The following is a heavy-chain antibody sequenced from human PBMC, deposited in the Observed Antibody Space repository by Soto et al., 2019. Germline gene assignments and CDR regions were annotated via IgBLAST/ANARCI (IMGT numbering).Heavy chain of an antibody. Sequence: QVQLVQSGAEVKKPGASVKVSCKASGYTFTSYGISWVRQAPGQGLEWMGWISAYNGNTTYAQKLQGRVTMTTDTPTSTAYTRLRSLRSEDTAVYYWAREMGFGEYGYWGQGTLVTVSS. J-gene: IGHJ4*02. CDR3: AREMGFGEYGY. V-gene: IGHV1-18*01. CDR2: ISAYNGNT. CDR1: GYTFTSYG. D-gene: IGHD3-10*01.